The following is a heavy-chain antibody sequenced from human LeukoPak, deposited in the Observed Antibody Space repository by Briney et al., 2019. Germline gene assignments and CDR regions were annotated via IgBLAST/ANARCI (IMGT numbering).Heavy chain of an antibody. CDR1: GGSVSSGSYC. D-gene: IGHD3-9*01. CDR2: IYYSGST. J-gene: IGHJ4*02. CDR3: ARSVLRYFDWLSKPYYFDY. Sequence: SETLSLTCTVSGGSVSSGSYCWSWIRQPPGKGLEWIGYIYYSGSTNYNPSLKSRVTISVDTSKNQFSLKLSSVTAADTAVYYCARSVLRYFDWLSKPYYFDYWGQGTLVTVSS. V-gene: IGHV4-61*01.